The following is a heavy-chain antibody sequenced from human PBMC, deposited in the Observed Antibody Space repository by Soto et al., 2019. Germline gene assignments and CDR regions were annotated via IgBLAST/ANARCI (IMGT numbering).Heavy chain of an antibody. J-gene: IGHJ4*02. Sequence: ASVKVSCKASGDTFTTYDINWVRQATGHGLEWMGWINPNSGNIGYAQRFQGRITMTRDTAIRTAYMEVSSLRSDDTAVYYCARGRASGSYYLLDYWGQGTLVTVSS. CDR1: GDTFTTYD. D-gene: IGHD3-10*01. CDR2: INPNSGNI. CDR3: ARGRASGSYYLLDY. V-gene: IGHV1-8*01.